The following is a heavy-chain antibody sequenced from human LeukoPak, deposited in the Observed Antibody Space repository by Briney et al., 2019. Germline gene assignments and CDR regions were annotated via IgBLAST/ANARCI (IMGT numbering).Heavy chain of an antibody. CDR1: GYTFTSYG. Sequence: ASVKVSCKASGYTFTSYGINWVRQATGQGLEWMGWMNPNSGNTGYAQKFQGRVTMTRNTSISTAYMELSSLRSEDTAVYYCVRDLAERRPDYWGQGTLVTVSS. J-gene: IGHJ4*02. D-gene: IGHD6-13*01. CDR3: VRDLAERRPDY. V-gene: IGHV1-8*02. CDR2: MNPNSGNT.